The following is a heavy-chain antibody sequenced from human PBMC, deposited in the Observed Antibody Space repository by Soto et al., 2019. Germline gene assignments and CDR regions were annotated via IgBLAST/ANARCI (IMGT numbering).Heavy chain of an antibody. Sequence: SVKVSCKASGGTFSSYSFSWVRQAPAQGLEWMGGIIPIFGTANYAQKFQGRVTITADESTSTAYMELSSLRSEDTAVYYCARGGYCSSTSCYRWFDPWGQGTLVTVSS. CDR2: IIPIFGTA. J-gene: IGHJ5*02. V-gene: IGHV1-69*13. CDR3: ARGGYCSSTSCYRWFDP. D-gene: IGHD2-2*01. CDR1: GGTFSSYS.